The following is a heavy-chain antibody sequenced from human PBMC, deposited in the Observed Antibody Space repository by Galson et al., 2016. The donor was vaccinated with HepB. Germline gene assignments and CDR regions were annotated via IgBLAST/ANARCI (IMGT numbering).Heavy chain of an antibody. CDR1: GITFRNHW. J-gene: IGHJ3*01. CDR3: ASRQILVGAGARQDFFDF. CDR2: TWPDGGES. Sequence: SLRLSCADSGITFRNHWMNWVRQAPGKALEWVASTWPDGGESYYVDSVRGRFTISRDNDKNSVYLQMDSLRAEDTAVYYCASRQILVGAGARQDFFDFWGQGTVVTVSS. V-gene: IGHV3-7*01. D-gene: IGHD2-15*01.